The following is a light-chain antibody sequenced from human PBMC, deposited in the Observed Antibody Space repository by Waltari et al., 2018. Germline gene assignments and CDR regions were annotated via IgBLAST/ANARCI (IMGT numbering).Light chain of an antibody. CDR1: TSDIGGYHY. CDR2: DVT. Sequence: QSALTQPASVSGSPGQSITISCTGTTSDIGGYHYFSLYQQHPGRAPKLMIYDVTDRPSGISIRFSGSKSGNTASLTISGLRAEDEAYYYCTSYTTTSTLVLFGGGTKLTVL. J-gene: IGLJ2*01. V-gene: IGLV2-14*03. CDR3: TSYTTTSTLVL.